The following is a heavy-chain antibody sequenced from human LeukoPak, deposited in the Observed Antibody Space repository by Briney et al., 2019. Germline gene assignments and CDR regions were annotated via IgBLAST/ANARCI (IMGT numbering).Heavy chain of an antibody. CDR2: ITGSGGST. Sequence: PGGSLRLSCAASGFTFSSYAMSWARQAPGKGLEWVSVITGSGGSTHYADSVKGRFTISRDDSKNTLYLQMNSLRADDTAVYYCAKAVPAARPYLDYWGQGTLVTVAS. V-gene: IGHV3-23*01. D-gene: IGHD2-2*01. CDR1: GFTFSSYA. J-gene: IGHJ4*02. CDR3: AKAVPAARPYLDY.